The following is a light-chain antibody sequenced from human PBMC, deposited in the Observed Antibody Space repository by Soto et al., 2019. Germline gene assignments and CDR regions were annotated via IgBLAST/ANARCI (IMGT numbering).Light chain of an antibody. CDR2: DVS. CDR3: SSYTSSSTVGV. J-gene: IGLJ1*01. V-gene: IGLV2-14*01. CDR1: SNDVGGYNY. Sequence: QSVLAQPASLSGSPGQSITLSCRGNSNDVGGYNYVSWYQQHPGKVPKLMIYDVSNRPSGVSNRFSGSKSGNTASLTISGLQAEDEADYYCSSYTSSSTVGVFGTGTKVTVL.